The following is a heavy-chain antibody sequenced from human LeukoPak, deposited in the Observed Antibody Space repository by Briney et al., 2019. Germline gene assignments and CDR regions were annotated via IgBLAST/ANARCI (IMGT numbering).Heavy chain of an antibody. CDR1: GYTFTSYY. CDR2: INPSGGST. CDR3: ARASVGWWHDRPYYMDV. Sequence: ASVKVSCKASGYTFTSYYMHWVRQAPGQGLEWMGIINPSGGSTSYAQKFQGRVTMTRDMSTSTVYMELSSLRSEDTAVYYCARASVGWWHDRPYYMDVWGKGTTVTVSS. V-gene: IGHV1-46*01. J-gene: IGHJ6*03. D-gene: IGHD2-8*02.